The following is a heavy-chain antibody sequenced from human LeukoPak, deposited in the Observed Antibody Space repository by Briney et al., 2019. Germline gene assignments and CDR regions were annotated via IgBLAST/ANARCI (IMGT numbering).Heavy chain of an antibody. CDR2: IYSSGST. CDR1: GGSINNYY. J-gene: IGHJ6*03. V-gene: IGHV4-4*07. D-gene: IGHD5-18*01. CDR3: ARGLRGYSYGYVPWELAHYMDV. Sequence: SETLSLTRTVSGGSINNYYWSWIRQPAGKGLEWIGLIYSSGSTSYNPSLKSRVTMSVDTSKNHFSLKLSSVTAADSAVYYCARGLRGYSYGYVPWELAHYMDVWGKGTTVTISS.